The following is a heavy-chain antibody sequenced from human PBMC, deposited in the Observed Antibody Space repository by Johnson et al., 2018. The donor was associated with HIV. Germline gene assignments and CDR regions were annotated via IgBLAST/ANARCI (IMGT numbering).Heavy chain of an antibody. CDR2: ISYDGSNK. J-gene: IGHJ3*02. Sequence: QMLLVESGGGVVQPGRSLRLSCAASGFTFSTYAMHWVRQAPGKGLEWVPVISYDGSNKYYADSVKGRFTISRDNSKNTLYLQMNSLRAEDTAVYYCATSQYYYDSSGYNRQDAFDIWGQGTMVTVSS. V-gene: IGHV3-30*14. CDR3: ATSQYYYDSSGYNRQDAFDI. CDR1: GFTFSTYA. D-gene: IGHD3-22*01.